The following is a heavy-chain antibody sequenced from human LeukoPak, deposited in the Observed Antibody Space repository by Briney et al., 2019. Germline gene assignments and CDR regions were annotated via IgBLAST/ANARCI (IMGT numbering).Heavy chain of an antibody. CDR3: ARGWLAVAGPAY. CDR1: GFTFSSYG. J-gene: IGHJ4*02. D-gene: IGHD6-19*01. CDR2: ISSSGSTI. Sequence: GGSLRLSCAASGFTFSSYGMNWVRQAPGKGLEWVSYISSSGSTIYYADSVKGRFTISRDNAKNSLYLQMNSLRAEDTAVYYCARGWLAVAGPAYWGQGTLVTVSS. V-gene: IGHV3-48*03.